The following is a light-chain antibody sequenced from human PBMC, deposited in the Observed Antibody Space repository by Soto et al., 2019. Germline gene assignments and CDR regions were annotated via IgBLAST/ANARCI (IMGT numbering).Light chain of an antibody. Sequence: DIQITQAPSSLSASVVDRVSITSLASQSISSYLNWYQQKPGKAPKLLIYAASSLQSGVPSRFSGSGSGTDFTLTIRSLQPEDFATYYCQQSYSTLAINCGQGKRREIK. CDR1: QSISSY. V-gene: IGKV1-39*01. J-gene: IGKJ5*01. CDR3: QQSYSTLAIN. CDR2: AAS.